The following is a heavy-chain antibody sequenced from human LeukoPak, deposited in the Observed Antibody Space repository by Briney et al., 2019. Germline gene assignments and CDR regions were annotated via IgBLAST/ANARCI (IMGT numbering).Heavy chain of an antibody. J-gene: IGHJ4*02. CDR1: GFSFSDYW. CDR2: IKTDGSEK. D-gene: IGHD2-15*01. V-gene: IGHV3-7*02. Sequence: GGSLRLSCAASGFSFSDYWMDWARQAPGKGLEWVANIKTDGSEKYYVDAVKGRFTISRDNAKNSLYLQMNSLRAEDTAVYYCTRSLDYWGQGTLVTVSS. CDR3: TRSLDY.